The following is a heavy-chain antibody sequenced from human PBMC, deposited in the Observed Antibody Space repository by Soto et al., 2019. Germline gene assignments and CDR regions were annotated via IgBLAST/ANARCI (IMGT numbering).Heavy chain of an antibody. CDR1: GFTFSSSA. V-gene: IGHV1-58*01. CDR3: ATDVGCYIYGLAWH. CDR2: IDVGSANA. Sequence: QMQLVQSGPEVKKPGTSVKVSCKTSGFTFSSSAVHWVRQARGHRLQWIGWIDVGSANANYAHMLQERVTISRDMSSSTAYMELSSLRPEDTAVYYCATDVGCYIYGLAWHWGPGTLVTVSS. J-gene: IGHJ4*02. D-gene: IGHD2-2*02.